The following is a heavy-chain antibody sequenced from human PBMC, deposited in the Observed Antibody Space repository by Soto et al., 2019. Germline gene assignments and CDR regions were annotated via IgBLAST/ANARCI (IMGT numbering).Heavy chain of an antibody. D-gene: IGHD1-7*01. CDR3: ARVKLANNWNYEGWFDP. CDR1: GGSIVGSGCY. Sequence: SETKCVTCSVAGGSIVGSGCYWGWISKPPGKGLEWIGSIYYSGSTYYNPSLKSRVTISVDTSKNQFSLKLSSVTAADTAVYYCARVKLANNWNYEGWFDPWGQGTLVTVSS. CDR2: IYYSGST. V-gene: IGHV4-39*01. J-gene: IGHJ5*02.